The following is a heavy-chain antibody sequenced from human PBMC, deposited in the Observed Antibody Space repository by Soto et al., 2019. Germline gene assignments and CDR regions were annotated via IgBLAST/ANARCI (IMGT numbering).Heavy chain of an antibody. CDR2: ISAHNGNT. D-gene: IGHD3-16*01. J-gene: IGHJ4*02. CDR1: GYAFTTYG. Sequence: QVHLVQSGAEVKKPGASVKVSCKGSGYAFTTYGITWVRQAPGQGLEWMGWISAHNGNTNYAQKRQGRVTVTRDTSTSAAYMGLRDLRSDDTAVYYFARGGDGDYWGQGALVTVSS. V-gene: IGHV1-18*01. CDR3: ARGGDGDY.